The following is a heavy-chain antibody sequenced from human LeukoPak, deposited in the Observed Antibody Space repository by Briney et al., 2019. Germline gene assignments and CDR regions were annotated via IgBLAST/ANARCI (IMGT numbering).Heavy chain of an antibody. CDR1: GYTFTFHY. CDR3: ARETAVTTAIHLNHFDL. CDR2: INPDSGDT. Sequence: ASVKVSCEASGYTFTFHYLHWVRQAPGQGLEWMGWINPDSGDTHYAQRFQGRVSVTRDTSITTAYMDLSTLRSDDTAMYYCARETAVTTAIHLNHFDLWGQGTLITVSS. D-gene: IGHD4-17*01. V-gene: IGHV1-2*02. J-gene: IGHJ4*02.